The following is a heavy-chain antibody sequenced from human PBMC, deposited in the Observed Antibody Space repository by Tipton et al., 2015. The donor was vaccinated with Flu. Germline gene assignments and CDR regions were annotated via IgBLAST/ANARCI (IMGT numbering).Heavy chain of an antibody. CDR2: IWYDGSNK. D-gene: IGHD4-17*01. CDR1: GFIFSTYG. J-gene: IGHJ3*02. V-gene: IGHV3-33*01. Sequence: SLRLSCAASGFIFSTYGMHWVRQAPGKGLEWVAVIWYDGSNKYYADSVKGRFTISRDNSKNTVYLQMNSLRAEDTAVYYCARDTTTRPFDIWGQGTMVTVSS. CDR3: ARDTTTRPFDI.